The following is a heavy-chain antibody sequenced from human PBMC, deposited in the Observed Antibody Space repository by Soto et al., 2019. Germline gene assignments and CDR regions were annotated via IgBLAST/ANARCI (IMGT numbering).Heavy chain of an antibody. Sequence: EVQLLESGGGLVQPGGSLRLSCAASGFTFSSYARSWVRQATGKGLEWVSAISGSGGSTYYAYSVKGRFTISRDNSKHTLYLQMNSLRSDDTAVYYCAKSGLVLVVVSATFDPWGQGTLVTVSS. CDR2: ISGSGGST. V-gene: IGHV3-23*01. D-gene: IGHD2-15*01. CDR1: GFTFSSYA. CDR3: AKSGLVLVVVSATFDP. J-gene: IGHJ5*02.